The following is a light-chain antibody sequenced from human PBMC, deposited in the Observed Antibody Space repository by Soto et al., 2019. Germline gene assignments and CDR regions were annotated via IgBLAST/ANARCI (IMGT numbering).Light chain of an antibody. J-gene: IGKJ2*01. CDR1: QSVSKY. CDR3: HHRGEWPRT. CDR2: GAS. Sequence: EIVLTQAPATLSLSPGERATLSCRASQSVSKYLAWYQQKPGQAPRLLIYGASNRATGIPARFTGSGSGTDFTLTISSLGPEDFAVYYCHHRGEWPRTFGQGTKLEIK. V-gene: IGKV3-11*01.